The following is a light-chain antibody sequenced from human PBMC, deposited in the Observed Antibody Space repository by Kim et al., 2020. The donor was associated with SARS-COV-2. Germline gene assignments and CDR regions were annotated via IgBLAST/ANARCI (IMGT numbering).Light chain of an antibody. CDR2: GAS. V-gene: IGKV3-20*01. CDR3: QQYVNSPPYT. CDR1: QSVTSNY. J-gene: IGKJ2*01. Sequence: EIVLTQSPGTLSLSPGERATLSCRASQSVTSNYLAWYQQKPGQAPRLLIYGASSRAPGIPDRFSGSGSGTDFTLTISRLEPEDFAVYYCQQYVNSPPYTFGQGTKLEIK.